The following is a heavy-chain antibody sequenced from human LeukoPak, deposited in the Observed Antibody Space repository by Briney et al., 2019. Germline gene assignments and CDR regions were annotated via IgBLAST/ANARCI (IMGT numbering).Heavy chain of an antibody. CDR2: TYYSGNT. Sequence: PSETLSLTCSVSGDLIIGAPYYWSWVRQHPGKGLEWIAYTYYSGNTYYNPSLKSRTTLSVDTSKNQFSLNLTSVTAADTAVYSCARVVGSTSWFDSWGQGTLVTVSS. V-gene: IGHV4-31*03. CDR3: ARVVGSTSWFDS. CDR1: GDLIIGAPYY. D-gene: IGHD1-26*01. J-gene: IGHJ5*01.